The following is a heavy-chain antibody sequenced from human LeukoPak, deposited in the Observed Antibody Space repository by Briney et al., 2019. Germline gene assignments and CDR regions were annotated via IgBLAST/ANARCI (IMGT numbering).Heavy chain of an antibody. V-gene: IGHV3-21*01. CDR3: ARRWLHTFDY. Sequence: GGSLRLSCAASGFTFNDYTMIWVRQAPGKGLEWVSSISSRSSIIYYADSLKGRFTISRDNAKNSLYLQMSSLRAEDTAIYYCARRWLHTFDYWGQGTLVTVSS. D-gene: IGHD5-24*01. CDR1: GFTFNDYT. J-gene: IGHJ4*02. CDR2: ISSRSSII.